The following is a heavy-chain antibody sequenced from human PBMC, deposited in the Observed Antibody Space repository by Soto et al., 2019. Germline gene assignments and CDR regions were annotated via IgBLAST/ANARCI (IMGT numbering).Heavy chain of an antibody. J-gene: IGHJ4*02. V-gene: IGHV3-33*01. Sequence: QVQLVESGGGVVQPGRSLRLSCAASGFTFSSYGMHWVRQAPGKGLEWVAVIWYDGSNKYYADSVKGRFTISRDNSKNTLYLQMNSLRAEDTAVYYCARDPGIGYCSSTSCPYYFDFWGQGTLVTVSS. CDR1: GFTFSSYG. D-gene: IGHD2-2*01. CDR3: ARDPGIGYCSSTSCPYYFDF. CDR2: IWYDGSNK.